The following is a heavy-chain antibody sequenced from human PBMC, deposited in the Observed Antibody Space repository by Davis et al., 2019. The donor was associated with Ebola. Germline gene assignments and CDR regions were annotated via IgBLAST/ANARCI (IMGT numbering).Heavy chain of an antibody. CDR3: AREEGTIFGVVIPYYFDY. Sequence: GESLKISCAASGFTFTSYAMHWVRQAPGQRLEWMGWINAGNGNTKYSQKFQGRVTITRDTSASTAYMELSSLRSEDTAVYYCAREEGTIFGVVIPYYFDYWGQGTLVTVSS. CDR1: GFTFTSYA. V-gene: IGHV1-3*01. CDR2: INAGNGNT. D-gene: IGHD3-3*01. J-gene: IGHJ4*02.